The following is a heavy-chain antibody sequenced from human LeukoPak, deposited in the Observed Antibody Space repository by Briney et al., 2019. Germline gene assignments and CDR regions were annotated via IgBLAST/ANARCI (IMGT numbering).Heavy chain of an antibody. J-gene: IGHJ4*02. CDR3: AREWDLGYDSSGQAHVGY. Sequence: GASVKVSCKASGYTFTSYAMNWVGQAPGQGLEWMEWINPTTGNPTYAQGFTGRFVFSLDTSVSTAYLQISSLKAEDTAVYYCAREWDLGYDSSGQAHVGYWGQGTLVTVSS. V-gene: IGHV7-4-1*02. D-gene: IGHD3-22*01. CDR2: INPTTGNP. CDR1: GYTFTSYA.